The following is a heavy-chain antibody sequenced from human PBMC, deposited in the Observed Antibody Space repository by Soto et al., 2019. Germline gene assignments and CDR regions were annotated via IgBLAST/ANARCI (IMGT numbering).Heavy chain of an antibody. D-gene: IGHD3-10*01. J-gene: IGHJ6*02. Sequence: GASVKVSCKASGGTFSSYAISCVRQAPGQGLEWMGGIIPIFGTANYAQKFQGRVTITADESTSTAYMELSSLRSEDTAVYYCAREPITMVRGGPYYGMDVWGQGTTVTVSS. CDR1: GGTFSSYA. V-gene: IGHV1-69*13. CDR2: IIPIFGTA. CDR3: AREPITMVRGGPYYGMDV.